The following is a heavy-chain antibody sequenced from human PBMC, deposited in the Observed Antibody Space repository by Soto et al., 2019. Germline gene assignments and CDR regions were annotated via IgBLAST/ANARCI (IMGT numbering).Heavy chain of an antibody. CDR3: ARAGRGVPGDLWDS. J-gene: IGHJ4*02. D-gene: IGHD2-2*01. V-gene: IGHV3-23*01. CDR2: VSGSGSGT. CDR1: GFTFSNYA. Sequence: EVQLLESGGGLVQPGGSLRLSCAASGFTFSNYAMNWVRQAPGKGLEWVAAVSGSGSGTYRADSVKGRFTVSRDNSKNTLFLQRNSLRVEDTAIYYCARAGRGVPGDLWDSWGQGTLVTVSS.